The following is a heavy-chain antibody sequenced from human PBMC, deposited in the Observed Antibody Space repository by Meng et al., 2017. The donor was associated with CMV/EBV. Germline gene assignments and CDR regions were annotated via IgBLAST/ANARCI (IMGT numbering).Heavy chain of an antibody. D-gene: IGHD5-18*01. V-gene: IGHV3-11*01. Sequence: GGSLTLSCAASGFTFSDYYMSWIRQAPGNGLEWVSYISSSGSTIYYADSVKGRFTISRDNAKNSLYLQMTSLRAEDTAVYYCARVAPWGYSYGFTHSFFDYWGQGTLVTVSS. CDR3: ARVAPWGYSYGFTHSFFDY. CDR2: ISSSGSTI. CDR1: GFTFSDYY. J-gene: IGHJ4*02.